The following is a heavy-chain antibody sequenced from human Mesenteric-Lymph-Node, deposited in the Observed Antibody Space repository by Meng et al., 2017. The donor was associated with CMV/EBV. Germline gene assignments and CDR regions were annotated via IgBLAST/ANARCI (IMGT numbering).Heavy chain of an antibody. D-gene: IGHD1-26*01. V-gene: IGHV4-39*07. Sequence: SETLSLTCTVSGGSISSSSYYRGWIRQPPGKGLEWIGSIYYSASTNYNPSLKSRVTISVDTSKNQFSLRLSSVTAADTAVYYCAGSGNMVGTSTYHFDPWGQGTLVTVSS. CDR1: GGSISSSSYY. J-gene: IGHJ5*02. CDR3: AGSGNMVGTSTYHFDP. CDR2: IYYSAST.